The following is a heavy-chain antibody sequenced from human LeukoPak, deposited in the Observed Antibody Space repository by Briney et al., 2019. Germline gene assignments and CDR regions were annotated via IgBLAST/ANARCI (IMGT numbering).Heavy chain of an antibody. D-gene: IGHD2-2*01. J-gene: IGHJ4*02. CDR3: AKDRCSNTSCHFDY. CDR2: IWYDGSNK. CDR1: GFTFSSYG. V-gene: IGHV3-30*02. Sequence: GGSLRLSCAASGFTFSSYGMHWVRQAPGKGLEWVAFIWYDGSNKYYADSVKGRFTISRDNSKNTLYLQMNSLRAEDTAVYYCAKDRCSNTSCHFDYWGQGTLVTVSS.